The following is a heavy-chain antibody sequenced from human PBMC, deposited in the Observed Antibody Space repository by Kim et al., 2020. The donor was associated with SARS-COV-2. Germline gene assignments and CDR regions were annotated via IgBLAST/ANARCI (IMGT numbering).Heavy chain of an antibody. CDR1: GFTFSSYS. D-gene: IGHD3-10*01. CDR2: ISSSSSYI. Sequence: GGSLRLSCAASGFTFSSYSMNWVRQAPGKGLEWVSSISSSSSYIYYADSVKGRFTISRDNAKNSLYLQMNSLRAEDTAVYYCARDPILASLWFGELFNWFDPWGQGTLVTVSS. V-gene: IGHV3-21*01. J-gene: IGHJ5*02. CDR3: ARDPILASLWFGELFNWFDP.